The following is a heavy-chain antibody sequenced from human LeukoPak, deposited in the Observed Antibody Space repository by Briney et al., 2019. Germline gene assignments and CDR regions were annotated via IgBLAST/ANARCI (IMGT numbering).Heavy chain of an antibody. CDR3: ARFGSGWWYNDY. CDR1: GGSISSGFYY. J-gene: IGHJ4*02. CDR2: IYTSGST. V-gene: IGHV4-61*02. D-gene: IGHD6-19*01. Sequence: PSQTLSLTCTVSGGSISSGFYYWRWIRQPAGKGLEWIGRIYTSGSTNYNPSLKSRVTISVDTSKNHFSLKLSSVTAADTAVYYCARFGSGWWYNDYWGQGTLVTVSS.